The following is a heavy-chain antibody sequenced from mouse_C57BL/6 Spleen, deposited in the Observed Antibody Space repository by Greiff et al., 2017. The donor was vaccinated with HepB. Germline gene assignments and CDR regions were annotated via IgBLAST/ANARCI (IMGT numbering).Heavy chain of an antibody. CDR3: ARFALRPFDY. Sequence: QVQLQQSGAELVMPGASVKLSCKASGYTFTSYWMHWVKQRPGQGLEWIGEIDPSDSYTNYNQKFKGKSTLTVDKSSSTAYMQLSSLTSEDSAVYYCARFALRPFDYWGQGTTLTVSS. J-gene: IGHJ2*01. V-gene: IGHV1-69*01. CDR2: IDPSDSYT. CDR1: GYTFTSYW.